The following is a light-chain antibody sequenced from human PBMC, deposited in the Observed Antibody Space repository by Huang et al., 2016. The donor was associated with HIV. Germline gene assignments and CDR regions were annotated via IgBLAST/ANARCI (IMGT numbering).Light chain of an antibody. V-gene: IGKV3-15*01. Sequence: IVMTQSPVTLSVSPGERAALSCRAGQSIKSNLAWYQQKPGQAPRLLLYGASKRATGVPARFSGSGSGTEFTLTINNLQSDDFAVYYCQQYDYWPPVTFGQGTKV. CDR2: GAS. CDR3: QQYDYWPPVT. CDR1: QSIKSN. J-gene: IGKJ1*01.